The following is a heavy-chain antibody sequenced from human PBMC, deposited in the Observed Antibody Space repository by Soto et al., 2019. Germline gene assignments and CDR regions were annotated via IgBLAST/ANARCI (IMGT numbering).Heavy chain of an antibody. D-gene: IGHD6-19*01. CDR2: ISAYNGNT. V-gene: IGHV1-18*01. CDR1: GYTFTSYG. CDR3: ARVLAVADPKPNFDY. Sequence: ASVKVSCKASGYTFTSYGISWVRQAPGQGLEWMGWISAYNGNTNYAQKLQGRVTMTTDTSTSTAYMELRSLRSDDTAVYYCARVLAVADPKPNFDYWGQGTLVTVSS. J-gene: IGHJ4*02.